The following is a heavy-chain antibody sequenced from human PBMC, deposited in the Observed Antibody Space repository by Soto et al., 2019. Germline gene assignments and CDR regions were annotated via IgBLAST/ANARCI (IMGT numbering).Heavy chain of an antibody. J-gene: IGHJ4*02. CDR2: FYHSEST. V-gene: IGHV4-38-2*01. Sequence: KPSETLSLTCAVSGYSISSGSYWGWIRQPPGKGLEWLGSFYHSESTNHNPSLKSRVTISVDTSKNQFSLNLSSVTAADTAVYYCARILGSNPQAWAFENWGQGTLVTVSS. CDR3: ARILGSNPQAWAFEN. D-gene: IGHD2-8*02. CDR1: GYSISSGSY.